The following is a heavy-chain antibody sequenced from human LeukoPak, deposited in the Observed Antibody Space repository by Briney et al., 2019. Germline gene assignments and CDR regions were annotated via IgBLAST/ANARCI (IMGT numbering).Heavy chain of an antibody. CDR3: ARYYDILTGFDY. J-gene: IGHJ4*02. Sequence: GGSLRLSCAASGFTVSSNYMSWVRQAPGKGLEWVAVIYSGGSTYYADSVKGRFTISRDNSKNTLYLQMNSLRAEDTAVYYCARYYDILTGFDYWGQGTLVTVSS. D-gene: IGHD3-9*01. CDR1: GFTVSSNY. CDR2: IYSGGST. V-gene: IGHV3-53*01.